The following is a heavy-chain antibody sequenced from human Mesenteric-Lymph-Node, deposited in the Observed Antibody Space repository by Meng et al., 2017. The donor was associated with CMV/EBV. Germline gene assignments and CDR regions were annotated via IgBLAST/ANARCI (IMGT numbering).Heavy chain of an antibody. CDR1: GFSLTNNY. D-gene: IGHD6-13*01. CDR2: IYSGGST. Sequence: GGSLRLSCAASGFSLTNNYMSWVRRAPGKGLEWVSVIYSGGSTYYADSVKGRFTISRDNSKNTLYLQMNSLRAEDTAVYYCGRLDSSSWYYFDYWGQGTLVTVSS. V-gene: IGHV3-53*05. J-gene: IGHJ4*02. CDR3: GRLDSSSWYYFDY.